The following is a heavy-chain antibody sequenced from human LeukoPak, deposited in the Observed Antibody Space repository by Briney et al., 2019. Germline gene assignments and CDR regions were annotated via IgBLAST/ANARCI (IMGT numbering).Heavy chain of an antibody. J-gene: IGHJ5*02. V-gene: IGHV4-4*07. CDR3: ARVPYGSGSYLFHWFDP. D-gene: IGHD3-10*01. CDR1: GGSISSYY. CDR2: IETSGNT. Sequence: SETLSLTCTVSGGSISSYYWSWIRQPAGKGLEWIGRIETSGNTNYNPSLKSRVTISVDTSKNQFSLKLNSVTAADTAVYYCARVPYGSGSYLFHWFDPWGQGTLVTVSS.